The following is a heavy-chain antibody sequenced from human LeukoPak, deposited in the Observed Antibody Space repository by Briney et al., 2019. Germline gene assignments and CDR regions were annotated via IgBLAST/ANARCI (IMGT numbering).Heavy chain of an antibody. CDR3: AAAPLKGSGTYYLYYFEY. D-gene: IGHD3-10*01. CDR2: INWNGGST. CDR1: GFTFDDYG. Sequence: PGGSLRLSCAASGFTFDDYGMSWVRQAPGKGLEWVSGINWNGGSTAYADSVKGRFTISRDNAKNSLYLQMNSLRAEDTALYYCAAAPLKGSGTYYLYYFEYWGQGSLVTVSS. V-gene: IGHV3-20*04. J-gene: IGHJ4*02.